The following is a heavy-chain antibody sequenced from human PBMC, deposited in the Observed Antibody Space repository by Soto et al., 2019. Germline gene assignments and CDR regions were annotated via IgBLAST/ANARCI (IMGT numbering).Heavy chain of an antibody. Sequence: SGPTLVNPTETLTLTCNVSGFSLTTGRMGVSWIRQPPGKALEWLAHIFSDAERSYSQSLQGRLTVSKVGFGSQVVLTMTNMDPVDTGTYFCVRMNADSYSPYYAMDVWGQGTTVTVSS. J-gene: IGHJ6*02. CDR1: GFSLTTGRMG. V-gene: IGHV2-26*01. D-gene: IGHD3-10*01. CDR3: VRMNADSYSPYYAMDV. CDR2: IFSDAER.